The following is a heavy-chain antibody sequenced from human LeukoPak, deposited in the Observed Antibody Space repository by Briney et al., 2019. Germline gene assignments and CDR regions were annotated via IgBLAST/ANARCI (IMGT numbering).Heavy chain of an antibody. CDR1: GGSISSSSYY. CDR3: ARVLLWFGDQDTAFDI. Sequence: PSKTLSLTCTVSGGSISSSSYYWGWLRQPPGKGLEWSGSIYYSGSTYYNPSLKSRVTISVDKSKNQFSLKLSYVTAANTAVYYFARVLLWFGDQDTAFDIWGQGTMVTVSS. D-gene: IGHD3-10*01. J-gene: IGHJ3*02. CDR2: IYYSGST. V-gene: IGHV4-39*07.